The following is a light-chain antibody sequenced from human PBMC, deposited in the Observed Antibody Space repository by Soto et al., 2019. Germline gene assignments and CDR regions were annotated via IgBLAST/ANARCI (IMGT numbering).Light chain of an antibody. J-gene: IGKJ1*01. CDR2: DAS. CDR1: QSVSKNF. CDR3: QHCASTPMT. Sequence: EIVLTQSPGTLSLSPGERATLSCRASQSVSKNFLAWYQHKPGQAPRLLIDDASYRATGIPDRFSGSGSGANFTLTISSLEPEDSAVYDCQHCASTPMTVGPGIKVEIK. V-gene: IGKV3-20*01.